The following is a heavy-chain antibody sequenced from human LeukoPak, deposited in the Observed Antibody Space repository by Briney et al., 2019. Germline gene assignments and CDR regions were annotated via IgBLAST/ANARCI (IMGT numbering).Heavy chain of an antibody. CDR1: GYTFTNYD. V-gene: IGHV1-8*01. D-gene: IGHD3-10*01. J-gene: IGHJ3*01. Sequence: ASVKVSCKASGYTFTNYDINWVRQATGQGLEWMGWMHPSNGDTGYAQKFQGRVTMTRNTSTTTAYMELSSLRSDDTAVYYCARRVRGVVIYSLAQGSFDLWGQGTLVTVSS. CDR2: MHPSNGDT. CDR3: ARRVRGVVIYSLAQGSFDL.